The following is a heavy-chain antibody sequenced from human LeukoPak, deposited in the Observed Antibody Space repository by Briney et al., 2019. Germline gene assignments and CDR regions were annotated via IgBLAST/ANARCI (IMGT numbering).Heavy chain of an antibody. J-gene: IGHJ3*02. V-gene: IGHV3-7*01. Sequence: GGSLRLSCAASGFTFSSYWMSWVRQAPGKGLEWVANIKQDGSEKYYVDSVKGRFTISRDNAKNSLYLQMNSLRAEDTAVYYCARVGRSSSSAFDIWGQGTMVTVSS. CDR2: IKQDGSEK. CDR1: GFTFSSYW. CDR3: ARVGRSSSSAFDI. D-gene: IGHD6-6*01.